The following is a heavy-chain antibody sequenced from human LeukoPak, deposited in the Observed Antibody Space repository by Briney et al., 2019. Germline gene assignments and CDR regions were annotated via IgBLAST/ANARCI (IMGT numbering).Heavy chain of an antibody. J-gene: IGHJ6*02. CDR3: ARDGATTVYYYYGMDV. CDR2: ISAYNGNT. D-gene: IGHD1-26*01. CDR1: GYTFTIYG. Sequence: WXSVKVSFKASGYTFTIYGISWVRQAPGQGLEWMGWISAYNGNTNYAQKLQGRVTMTTDTSTSTAYMELRSLRSDDTAVYYCARDGATTVYYYYGMDVWGQGTTVTVSS. V-gene: IGHV1-18*01.